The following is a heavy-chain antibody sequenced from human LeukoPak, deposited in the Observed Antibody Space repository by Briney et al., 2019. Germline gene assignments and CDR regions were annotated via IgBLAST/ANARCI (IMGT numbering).Heavy chain of an antibody. CDR1: GGSISSSSYY. CDR3: ARDGSSWYGGGVFDY. D-gene: IGHD6-13*01. Sequence: SETLSLTCIVSGGSISSSSYYWGWIRQPPGKGLEWIGSIYYSGSTYYNPSLKSRGTISVDTSKNQFSLKLSSVTAADTAVYYCARDGSSWYGGGVFDYWGQGTLVTVSS. V-gene: IGHV4-39*07. J-gene: IGHJ4*02. CDR2: IYYSGST.